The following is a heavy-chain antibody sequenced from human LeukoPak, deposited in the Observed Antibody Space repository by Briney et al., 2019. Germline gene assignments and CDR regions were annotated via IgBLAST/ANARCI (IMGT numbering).Heavy chain of an antibody. D-gene: IGHD6-19*01. Sequence: GGSLRLSCAASGFTFGSYGMNWVRQAPGKGLERVSSISSGSGYTYYADSVRGRFTISRDNAKNSLYLQMNSLRAEDTAVYYCARGPSSGGGTFDYWGQGALVTVSS. CDR1: GFTFGSYG. CDR3: ARGPSSGGGTFDY. V-gene: IGHV3-21*01. J-gene: IGHJ4*02. CDR2: ISSGSGYT.